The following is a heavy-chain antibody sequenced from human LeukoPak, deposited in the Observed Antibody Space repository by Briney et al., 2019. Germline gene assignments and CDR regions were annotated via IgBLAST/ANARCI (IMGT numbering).Heavy chain of an antibody. CDR1: GGSISNTNYY. D-gene: IGHD3-10*01. J-gene: IGHJ4*02. CDR3: AREDGSGVFDY. CDR2: IYYSGST. Sequence: KSSETLSLTCTVSGGSISNTNYYWAWIRQPPGRGLEWIGYIYYSGSTNYNPSLKSRVTISVDTSKNQFSLKLSSVTAADTAVYYCAREDGSGVFDYWGQGTLVTVSS. V-gene: IGHV4-61*01.